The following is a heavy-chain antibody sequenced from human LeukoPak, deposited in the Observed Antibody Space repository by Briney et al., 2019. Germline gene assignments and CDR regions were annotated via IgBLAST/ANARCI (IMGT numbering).Heavy chain of an antibody. D-gene: IGHD2-15*01. Sequence: ASVKVSCKASGGTFSSYAISWVRQAPGQGLEWMGGIIPIFGTANYAQKFQGRVTITTDESTSTAYVELSSLRSEDTAVYYCARVQTDIVPRYYYYMDVWGKGTTVTVSS. V-gene: IGHV1-69*05. CDR1: GGTFSSYA. CDR3: ARVQTDIVPRYYYYMDV. J-gene: IGHJ6*03. CDR2: IIPIFGTA.